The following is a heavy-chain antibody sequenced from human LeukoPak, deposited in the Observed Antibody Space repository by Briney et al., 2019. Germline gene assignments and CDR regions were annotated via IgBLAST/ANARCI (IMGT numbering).Heavy chain of an antibody. CDR3: ARDSGYSYGKPLDY. V-gene: IGHV3-21*01. CDR1: GFTFSSYS. Sequence: GGSLILSCAASGFTFSSYSMNWVRQAPGKGLEWVSSISSSSSYIYYADSVKGRFTISRDNAKNSLYLQMSSLRAEDTAVYYCARDSGYSYGKPLDYWGQGTLVTVSS. J-gene: IGHJ4*02. D-gene: IGHD5-18*01. CDR2: ISSSSSYI.